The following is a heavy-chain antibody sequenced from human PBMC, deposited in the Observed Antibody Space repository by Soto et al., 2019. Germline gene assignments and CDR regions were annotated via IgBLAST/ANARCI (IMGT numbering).Heavy chain of an antibody. CDR1: GGTFSSYA. J-gene: IGHJ1*01. CDR2: IIPIFGTA. Sequence: SVKVSCKASGGTFSSYAISWVRQAPGQGLEWMGGIIPIFGTANYAQKFQGRVTITADESTSTAYMELSSLRSEDTAVYYCASGHQTTVVPPYSSEYFQHWGQGTLVTVSS. V-gene: IGHV1-69*13. CDR3: ASGHQTTVVPPYSSEYFQH. D-gene: IGHD4-17*01.